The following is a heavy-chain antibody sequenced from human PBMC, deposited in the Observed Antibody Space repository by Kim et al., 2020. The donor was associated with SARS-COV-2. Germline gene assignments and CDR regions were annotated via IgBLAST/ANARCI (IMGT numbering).Heavy chain of an antibody. CDR1: GYTFLNFG. CDR3: ARVPPGRYFDWLDSYYLDN. V-gene: IGHV1-18*01. Sequence: ASVKVSCKASGYTFLNFGINWVRQAPGQGLEWMGWISPYNGQTKYVQKFQGRVTLTTDTSTTTAYMELRSLTPDDTAVYYCARVPPGRYFDWLDSYYLDNWGQGSLVTVSS. D-gene: IGHD3-9*01. CDR2: ISPYNGQT. J-gene: IGHJ4*02.